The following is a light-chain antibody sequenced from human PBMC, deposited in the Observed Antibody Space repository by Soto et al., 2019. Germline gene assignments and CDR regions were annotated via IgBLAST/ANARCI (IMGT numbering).Light chain of an antibody. CDR1: SSDVGGYNY. V-gene: IGLV2-14*01. Sequence: QSALTQPASVSGSPGQSITISCTGTSSDVGGYNYVSWYQQHPGKAPKLMIYEVSTRPSGVSNRFSGSKSDNTASRTISRHQTENVADYYCSEDASSSTPVVFGGGTQVTVL. CDR2: EVS. CDR3: SEDASSSTPVV. J-gene: IGLJ2*01.